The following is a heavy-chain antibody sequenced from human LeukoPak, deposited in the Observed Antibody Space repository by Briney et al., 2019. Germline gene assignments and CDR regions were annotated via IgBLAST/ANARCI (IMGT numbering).Heavy chain of an antibody. V-gene: IGHV3-15*01. J-gene: IGHJ2*01. CDR2: IRSNTDGGTT. CDR3: ATVYWYFDL. Sequence: GGSLRLSCAGAGLTFKNAWMSWVRQAPGKGLEWVGLIRSNTDGGTTDYAAPVKGRFTISRDDSKNTLHLQMSSLKTEDTAVYYCATVYWYFDLWGLGTLVSVSA. CDR1: GLTFKNAW.